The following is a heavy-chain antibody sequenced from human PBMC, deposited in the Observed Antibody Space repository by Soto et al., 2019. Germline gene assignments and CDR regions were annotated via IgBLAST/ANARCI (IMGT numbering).Heavy chain of an antibody. V-gene: IGHV4-39*01. CDR2: IYYSGDT. D-gene: IGHD2-15*01. Sequence: SETLSLTCTVSGGSIGSDHYYWGWIRQSPGKGLEWIASIYYSGDTYFNPSLRSRVSISVDTSKNQFSLNVNSMTAADTAIYFCASHRIVVVVSPSPSAFAYWGQGTLVPVSS. J-gene: IGHJ4*02. CDR3: ASHRIVVVVSPSPSAFAY. CDR1: GGSIGSDHYY.